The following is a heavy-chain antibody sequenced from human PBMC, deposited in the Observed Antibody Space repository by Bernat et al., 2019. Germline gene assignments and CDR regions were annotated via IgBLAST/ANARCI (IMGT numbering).Heavy chain of an antibody. Sequence: QLQLQESGPGLVKPSKTLSLTCTVSGGSISSSSYYWGWIRQPPGKGLEWIGSIYYSGSTYRDPSLKSRVTIFADTFKNQFSLKLSSVTAADTAGYYCARGTDYDFWSGYCYFDYWGQGILVTVSS. CDR2: IYYSGST. V-gene: IGHV4-39*01. J-gene: IGHJ4*02. CDR1: GGSISSSSYY. CDR3: ARGTDYDFWSGYCYFDY. D-gene: IGHD3-3*01.